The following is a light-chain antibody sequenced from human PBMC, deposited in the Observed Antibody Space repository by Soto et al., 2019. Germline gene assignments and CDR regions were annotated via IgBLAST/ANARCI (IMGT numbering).Light chain of an antibody. CDR2: AAS. Sequence: ETVLTQSPGTLSLSPGERATLSCKASQSLSINYLAWYQQKPGQAPRLLIYAASSRAAGIPDRFSGSGSGTDFTLSITRLEPEDFAVYYCQQYDTSPYTFGPGTKVDI. V-gene: IGKV3-20*01. CDR3: QQYDTSPYT. CDR1: QSLSINY. J-gene: IGKJ3*01.